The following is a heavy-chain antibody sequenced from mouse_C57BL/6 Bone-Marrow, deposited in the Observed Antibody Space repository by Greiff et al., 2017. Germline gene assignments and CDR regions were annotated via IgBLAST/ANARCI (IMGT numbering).Heavy chain of an antibody. D-gene: IGHD2-12*01. V-gene: IGHV1-19*01. J-gene: IGHJ4*01. Sequence: VQLKESGPVLVKPGASVKMSCKASGYTFTDYYMNWVKQSHGKSLEWIGVINPYNGGTSYNQKFKGKATLTVDKSSSTAYMELNSLTSEDSAVYYCAYSFYAMDYWGQGTSVTVSS. CDR3: AYSFYAMDY. CDR2: INPYNGGT. CDR1: GYTFTDYY.